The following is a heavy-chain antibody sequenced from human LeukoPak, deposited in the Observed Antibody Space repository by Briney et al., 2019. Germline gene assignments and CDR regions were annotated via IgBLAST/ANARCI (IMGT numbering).Heavy chain of an antibody. CDR3: SDLGITMIGGV. D-gene: IGHD3-10*02. CDR1: GFTFSSYD. V-gene: IGHV3-48*03. CDR2: IRSSGSTI. J-gene: IGHJ6*04. Sequence: PGGSLRLSCAASGFTFSSYDMNWVRQAPGEGLEWMSYIRSSGSTIDYADSLKGRFTITRNNAKNSMYLQLNSLRAEDTAVDYYSDLGITMIGGVWAKGTRLSIST.